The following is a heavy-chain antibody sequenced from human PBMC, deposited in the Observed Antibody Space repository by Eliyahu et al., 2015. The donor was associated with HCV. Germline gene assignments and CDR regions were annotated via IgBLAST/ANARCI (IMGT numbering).Heavy chain of an antibody. CDR1: GFTFSKAW. V-gene: IGHV3-15*01. CDR2: IKSKTDGGTT. Sequence: EVQLVESGGGLVKPGGSLRLSCAASGFTFSKAWMSWVRQAPGKGLEWIGRIKSKTDGGTTDYAAPVKGRFTISRDDSKSTLYLQKKNPKTEDTAVYYCTTGAPGGFDYYLDVWGQGTTVTVSS. J-gene: IGHJ6*03. CDR3: TTGAPGGFDYYLDV. D-gene: IGHD3-10*01.